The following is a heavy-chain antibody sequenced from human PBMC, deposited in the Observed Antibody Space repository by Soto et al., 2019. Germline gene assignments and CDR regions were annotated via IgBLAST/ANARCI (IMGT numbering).Heavy chain of an antibody. D-gene: IGHD3-16*01. J-gene: IGHJ5*02. CDR1: GGSLSSYY. V-gene: IGHV4-59*01. CDR2: VYFSGRT. CDR3: GSVRPCAYVLS. Sequence: PSETLSLTFPVSGGSLSSYYWPWIRQSPGKGLELIGYVYFSGRTNYNPSLKSRVTISIDTCKNHFSLRLSSVTAADTAFYYCGSVRPCAYVLSWGQGTLVTVSS.